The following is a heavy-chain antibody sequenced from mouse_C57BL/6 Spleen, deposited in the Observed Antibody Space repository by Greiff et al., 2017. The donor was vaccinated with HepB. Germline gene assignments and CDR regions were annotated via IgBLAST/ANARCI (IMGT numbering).Heavy chain of an antibody. J-gene: IGHJ4*01. CDR1: GYTFTSYW. V-gene: IGHV1-55*01. CDR2: IYPGSGST. Sequence: VQLQQPGAELVKPGASVKMSCKASGYTFTSYWITWVKQRPGQGLEWIGDIYPGSGSTNYNEKFKSKATLTVDTSSSTAYMPLSSLTSEDSAVYSCSITPDYYAMDYWGQGTSVTVSS. CDR3: SITPDYYAMDY. D-gene: IGHD1-1*01.